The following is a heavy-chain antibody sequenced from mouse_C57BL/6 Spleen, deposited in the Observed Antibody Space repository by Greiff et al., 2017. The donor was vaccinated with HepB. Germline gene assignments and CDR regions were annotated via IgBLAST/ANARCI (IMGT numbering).Heavy chain of an antibody. CDR3: ANACYYDYSGEFAY. Sequence: QVQLQQPGAELVKPGASVKLSCKASGYTFTSYWMHWVKQRPGQGLEWIGMIHPNSGSTNYNEKFKSKATLTVDKSSSTAYMQLSSLTSEDSAVYYCANACYYDYSGEFAYWGQGTLVTVSA. D-gene: IGHD2-4*01. CDR2: IHPNSGST. V-gene: IGHV1-64*01. J-gene: IGHJ3*01. CDR1: GYTFTSYW.